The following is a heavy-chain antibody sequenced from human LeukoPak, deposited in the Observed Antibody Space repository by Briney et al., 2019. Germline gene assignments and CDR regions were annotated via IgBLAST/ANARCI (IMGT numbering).Heavy chain of an antibody. D-gene: IGHD5-12*01. Sequence: TSGTLSLTCAVSGGSIISGNWWSWVRQPPGKGLEWIGEIYHSGRTNYNPSLKSRVTISLDKSKNQFSLNLSSVTAADTALFYCASCDGLPPRSDSSYDVFDYWGQGTLVTVSS. V-gene: IGHV4-4*02. CDR1: GGSIISGNW. J-gene: IGHJ4*02. CDR2: IYHSGRT. CDR3: ASCDGLPPRSDSSYDVFDY.